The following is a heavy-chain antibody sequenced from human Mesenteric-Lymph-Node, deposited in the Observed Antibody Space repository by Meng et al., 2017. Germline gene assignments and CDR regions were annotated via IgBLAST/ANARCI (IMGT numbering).Heavy chain of an antibody. J-gene: IGHJ4*02. V-gene: IGHV4-39*07. Sequence: GSLRLSCTVSGGSISSSSYYWGWIRQPPGKGLEWIGSIYYSGSTNYNPSLKSRVTISVDTSKNQFSLKLSSVTAADTAVYYCARGGALGYWGQGTLVTVSS. D-gene: IGHD1-26*01. CDR1: GGSISSSSYY. CDR2: IYYSGST. CDR3: ARGGALGY.